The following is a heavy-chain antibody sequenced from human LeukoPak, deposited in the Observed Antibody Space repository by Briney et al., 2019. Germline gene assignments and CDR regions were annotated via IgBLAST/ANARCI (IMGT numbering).Heavy chain of an antibody. CDR1: GFTFSSYA. D-gene: IGHD3-10*02. V-gene: IGHV3-23*01. CDR3: AKYLPSLMFGESKPFFDY. Sequence: PGGSLRLSCAASGFTFSSYAMSWVRQAPGKGLEWVSAISGSGGSTYYADSVKGRFTISRDNSKNTLYLQMNSLRAEDTAVYYRAKYLPSLMFGESKPFFDYWGQGTLVTVSS. CDR2: ISGSGGST. J-gene: IGHJ4*02.